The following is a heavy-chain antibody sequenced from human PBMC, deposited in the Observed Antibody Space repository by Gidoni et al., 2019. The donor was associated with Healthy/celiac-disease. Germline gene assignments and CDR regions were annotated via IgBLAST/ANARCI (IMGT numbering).Heavy chain of an antibody. CDR1: GFTFSSYS. V-gene: IGHV3-21*01. J-gene: IGHJ6*02. CDR3: ARERGYDILTGDYYYYGMDV. Sequence: EVQLVESGGGLVKPGGSLRLSCAASGFTFSSYSMNWVRQAPGKGLEWVSSISSSSSYIYYADSVKGRFTISRDNAKNSLYLQMNSLRAEDTAVYYCARERGYDILTGDYYYYGMDVWGQGTTVTVSS. CDR2: ISSSSSYI. D-gene: IGHD3-9*01.